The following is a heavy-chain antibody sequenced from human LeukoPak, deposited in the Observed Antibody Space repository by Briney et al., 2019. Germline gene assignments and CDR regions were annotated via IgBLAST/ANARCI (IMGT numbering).Heavy chain of an antibody. CDR2: ISGYNGNT. V-gene: IGHV1-18*01. J-gene: IGHJ4*02. Sequence: ASVKVSCKASGYTFTSYGINWVRQAPGQGLEWMGWISGYNGNTNYAQNLQGRVTMTTDTSTSTAYMDLRSLRSDDTAVYYCARLQFRVGSCSSSSCRAFDYWGQGTPITVSS. CDR1: GYTFTSYG. D-gene: IGHD2-2*01. CDR3: ARLQFRVGSCSSSSCRAFDY.